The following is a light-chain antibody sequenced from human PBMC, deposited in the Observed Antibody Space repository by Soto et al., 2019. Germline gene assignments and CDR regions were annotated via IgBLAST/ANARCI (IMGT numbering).Light chain of an antibody. Sequence: DIQLTQSPSFLSASVGDRVTITCRASQGISSYLAWFQQKPGRAPKLLVYAASTLQSGVPSRFSGSGSGTEFTLTISSLQPEDFATYFCQQRKDYPLTFGGGTEVEIK. CDR1: QGISSY. J-gene: IGKJ4*01. CDR2: AAS. CDR3: QQRKDYPLT. V-gene: IGKV1-9*01.